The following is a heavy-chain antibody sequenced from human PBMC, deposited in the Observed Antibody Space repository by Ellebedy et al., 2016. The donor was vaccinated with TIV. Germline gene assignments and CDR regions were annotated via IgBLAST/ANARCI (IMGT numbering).Heavy chain of an antibody. Sequence: PGGSLRLSCAASGFTFNNFGMHWVRQAPGKGLEWVAVIWYDGNNKYYADSVKGRFTISRDNSKNTLYLQMNRLRAEDTAVYYCARDGGPLAVAAANWFDPWGQGIPVTVSS. J-gene: IGHJ5*02. D-gene: IGHD6-13*01. CDR1: GFTFNNFG. CDR2: IWYDGNNK. CDR3: ARDGGPLAVAAANWFDP. V-gene: IGHV3-33*01.